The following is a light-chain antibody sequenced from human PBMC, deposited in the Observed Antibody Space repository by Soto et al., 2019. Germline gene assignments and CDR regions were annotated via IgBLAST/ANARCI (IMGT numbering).Light chain of an antibody. V-gene: IGLV3-21*04. CDR1: NIGSKS. CDR2: YDS. Sequence: SYELTQPPSVSVAPGKTARITCGGNNIGSKSVHWYQQKPGQAPVLVIYYDSDRPSGIPERFSGSNSGNTATLTISRVEGGDEADYYCQVWDSSRGEVFGGGTKLTVL. CDR3: QVWDSSRGEV. J-gene: IGLJ2*01.